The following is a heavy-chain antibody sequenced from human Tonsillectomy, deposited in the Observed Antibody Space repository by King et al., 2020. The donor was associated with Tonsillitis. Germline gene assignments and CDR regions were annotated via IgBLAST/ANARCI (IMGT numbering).Heavy chain of an antibody. CDR1: GFTFSNFA. Sequence: VQLVESGGGWEQPGGSLRLSCAASGFTFSNFAMSWVRQAPGKGLEWVSAISGGGVSTYYADSVKGRFTISRDTSRNTLYLQMNSLRAEDTAVDYCAKDVRHRSPPFDSWGQEIPVTVPS. J-gene: IGHJ4*02. CDR3: AKDVRHRSPPFDS. D-gene: IGHD3-10*02. CDR2: ISGGGVST. V-gene: IGHV3-23*04.